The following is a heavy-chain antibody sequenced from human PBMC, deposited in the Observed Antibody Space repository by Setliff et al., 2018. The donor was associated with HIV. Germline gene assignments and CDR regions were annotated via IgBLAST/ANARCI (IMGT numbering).Heavy chain of an antibody. CDR1: GGSFSDNY. V-gene: IGHV4-34*01. Sequence: ASETLSLTCAVYGGSFSDNYWSWIRQSPGKGLEWIGEINHSGRTKYSPSLRSRVSISVDTSKTQFSLKLSSVTAADTAVYYCVRVHWFDPWGQGTLVTVSS. CDR2: INHSGRT. CDR3: VRVHWFDP. J-gene: IGHJ5*02. D-gene: IGHD3-10*01.